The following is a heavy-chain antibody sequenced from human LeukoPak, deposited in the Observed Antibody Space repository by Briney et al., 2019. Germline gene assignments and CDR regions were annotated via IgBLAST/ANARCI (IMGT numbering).Heavy chain of an antibody. CDR1: GFTFTNYR. V-gene: IGHV3-23*01. J-gene: IGHJ4*02. D-gene: IGHD6-19*01. CDR2: SAASGDT. CDR3: AKDQDSYTSGWSDY. Sequence: GGSLRLSCAASGFTFTNYRMAWVRQAPGKGLQWVSSSAASGDTDYTDSVKGRFTISRDTSENTLYLQMNSLRGEDTAVYYCAKDQDSYTSGWSDYWGQGTLVTVSS.